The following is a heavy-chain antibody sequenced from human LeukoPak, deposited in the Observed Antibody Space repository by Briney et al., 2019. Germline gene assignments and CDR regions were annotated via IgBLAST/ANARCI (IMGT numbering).Heavy chain of an antibody. D-gene: IGHD3-22*01. CDR2: ISYDGSQK. V-gene: IGHV3-30*18. Sequence: GRSLRLSRVASGFTFSTYGMHWVRQAPGKGLEWVAVISYDGSQKNYADSVEGRFTISRDNSKNTLYLQMNSLRAEDTAVFYCAKNMHYSDSSGYYLPVFWGQGTLVTVSS. CDR3: AKNMHYSDSSGYYLPVF. J-gene: IGHJ4*02. CDR1: GFTFSTYG.